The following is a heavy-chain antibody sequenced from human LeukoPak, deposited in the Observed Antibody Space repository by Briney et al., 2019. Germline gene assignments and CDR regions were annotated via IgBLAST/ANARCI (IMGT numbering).Heavy chain of an antibody. CDR3: ARETTIFGVATRPFDY. D-gene: IGHD3-3*01. J-gene: IGHJ4*02. CDR1: GGPISSYY. CDR2: IYYSGST. Sequence: SETLSLTCTVSGGPISSYYWSWIRQPPGKGLEWIGYIYYSGSTNYNPSLKSRVTMSVDTSKNQFSLKLSSVTAADTAVYYCARETTIFGVATRPFDYWGQGTLVTVSS. V-gene: IGHV4-59*12.